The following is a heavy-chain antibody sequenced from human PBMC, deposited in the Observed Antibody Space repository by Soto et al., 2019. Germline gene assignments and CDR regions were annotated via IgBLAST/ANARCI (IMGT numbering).Heavy chain of an antibody. D-gene: IGHD3-10*01. CDR2: IYYSGST. CDR1: GGSISSSSYY. J-gene: IGHJ3*01. Sequence: SETLSLACTVSGGSISSSSYYWGWIRQPPGKGLEWIGSIYYSGSTNYNPSLKSRVTISVDTSKNQFSLKLSSVTAADTAVYYCARRYGSAFDFWGQGTMVTVSS. V-gene: IGHV4-39*07. CDR3: ARRYGSAFDF.